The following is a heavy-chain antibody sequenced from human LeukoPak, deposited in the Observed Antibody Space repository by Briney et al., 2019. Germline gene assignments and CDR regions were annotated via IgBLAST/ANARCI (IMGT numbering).Heavy chain of an antibody. J-gene: IGHJ6*02. Sequence: GGSLRLSCAASGFTFSDYYMSWIRQAPGKALEWVSYISSSGSTIYYADSVKGRFTISRDNAKNSLYLQMNSLRAEDTAVYYCARDRWEDTAMVYYYYYYGMDVWGQGTTVTVSS. V-gene: IGHV3-11*01. CDR2: ISSSGSTI. CDR3: ARDRWEDTAMVYYYYYYGMDV. CDR1: GFTFSDYY. D-gene: IGHD5-18*01.